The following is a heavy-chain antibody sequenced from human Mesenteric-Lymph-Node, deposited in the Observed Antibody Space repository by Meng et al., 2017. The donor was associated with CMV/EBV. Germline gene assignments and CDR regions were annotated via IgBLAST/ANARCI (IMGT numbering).Heavy chain of an antibody. V-gene: IGHV3-7*01. Sequence: GESLKISCAASGFTFSDYYMSWIRQAPGKGLEWVANIKQDGSEKYYVDSVKGRFTISRDNAKNSLYLQMNSLRAEDTAVYYCARDFFSAFWSGYYPYYFDFWGQGTLVTVSS. D-gene: IGHD3-3*01. J-gene: IGHJ4*02. CDR2: IKQDGSEK. CDR1: GFTFSDYY. CDR3: ARDFFSAFWSGYYPYYFDF.